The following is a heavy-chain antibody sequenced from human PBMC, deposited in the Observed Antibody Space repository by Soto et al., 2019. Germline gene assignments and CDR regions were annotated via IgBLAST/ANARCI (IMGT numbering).Heavy chain of an antibody. V-gene: IGHV5-51*01. CDR2: IYPGDSDT. CDR1: GYSFTSYL. CDR3: ARHKDSYDILTGLYYYYGMDV. Sequence: PGESLKISCKGSGYSFTSYLIGWVRQMPGKGLEWMGIIYPGDSDTRYSPSFQGQVTISADKSISTAYLQWSSLKASDTAMYYCARHKDSYDILTGLYYYYGMDVWGQGTTVTVSS. J-gene: IGHJ6*02. D-gene: IGHD3-9*01.